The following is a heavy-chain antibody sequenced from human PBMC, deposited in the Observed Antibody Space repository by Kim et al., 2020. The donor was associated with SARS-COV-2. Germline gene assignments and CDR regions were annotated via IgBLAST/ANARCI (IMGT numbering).Heavy chain of an antibody. CDR2: IKSKTDGGTT. Sequence: GGTLRLSCAASGFTFSNAWMSWVRQAPGKGLEWVGRIKSKTDGGTTDYAAPVKGRFNISRDDSKNTLYLQMNSLKTEDTAVYYCTTNCSGGSCSQGLDYWGQGTLVTVSS. V-gene: IGHV3-15*01. J-gene: IGHJ4*02. CDR1: GFTFSNAW. D-gene: IGHD2-15*01. CDR3: TTNCSGGSCSQGLDY.